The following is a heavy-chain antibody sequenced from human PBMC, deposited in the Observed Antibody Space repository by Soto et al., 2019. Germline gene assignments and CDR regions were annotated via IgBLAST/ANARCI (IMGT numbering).Heavy chain of an antibody. CDR1: GFTFSSFE. V-gene: IGHV3-48*03. CDR3: ARDSRGGAARRPTFYY. Sequence: GGSLRLSCVGSGFTFSSFEMNWVRQTPGKGLEWLSYIGRSGETIYYADSVKGRFTISRDNAKSSLFLLMNGLRDEDTGIYYCARDSRGGAARRPTFYYWGRGTLVTVSS. J-gene: IGHJ4*02. CDR2: IGRSGETI. D-gene: IGHD6-6*01.